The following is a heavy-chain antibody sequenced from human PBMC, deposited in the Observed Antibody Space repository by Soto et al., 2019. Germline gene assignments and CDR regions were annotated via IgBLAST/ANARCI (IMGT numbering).Heavy chain of an antibody. Sequence: PSETLSLTCTVSGGSISSYYWSWIRQPPGKGLEWIGYIYYSGSTNYNPSLKSRVTISVDTSKNQFSLKLSSVTAADTAVYYCARLGAYYQSLDHWRPGTLVTVSS. D-gene: IGHD2-21*01. V-gene: IGHV4-59*08. J-gene: IGHJ5*02. CDR3: ARLGAYYQSLDH. CDR2: IYYSGST. CDR1: GGSISSYY.